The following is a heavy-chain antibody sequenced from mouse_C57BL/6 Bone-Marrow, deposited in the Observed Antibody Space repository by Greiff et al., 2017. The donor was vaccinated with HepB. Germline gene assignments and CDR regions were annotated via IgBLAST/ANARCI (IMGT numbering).Heavy chain of an antibody. V-gene: IGHV3-6*01. CDR3: ARGIYYDYHDY. J-gene: IGHJ2*01. D-gene: IGHD2-4*01. CDR1: GYSITSGYY. CDR2: ISYDGSN. Sequence: EVQVVESGPGLVKPSQSLSLTCSVTGYSITSGYYWNWIRQFPGNKLEWMGYISYDGSNNYNPSLKNRISITRDTSKNQFFLKLNSVTTEDTATYYCARGIYYDYHDYWGQGTTLTVSS.